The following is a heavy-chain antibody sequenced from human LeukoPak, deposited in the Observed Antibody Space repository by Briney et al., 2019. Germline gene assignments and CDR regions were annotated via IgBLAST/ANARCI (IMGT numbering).Heavy chain of an antibody. CDR1: GGSISSSSYY. D-gene: IGHD3-16*01. Sequence: SETLSLTCTVSGGSISSSSYYWGWIRQPPGKGLEWIGSIYYSGSTYYNPSLKSRVTISVDTSKNQFSLKLSSVTAADTAVYYCARRLVGRGHFDYWGQGTLVTVSS. J-gene: IGHJ4*02. V-gene: IGHV4-39*07. CDR3: ARRLVGRGHFDY. CDR2: IYYSGST.